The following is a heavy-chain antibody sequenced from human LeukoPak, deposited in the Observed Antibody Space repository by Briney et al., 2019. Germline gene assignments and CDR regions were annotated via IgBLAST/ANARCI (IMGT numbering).Heavy chain of an antibody. J-gene: IGHJ4*02. CDR2: IYYSGST. D-gene: IGHD6-19*01. CDR1: GGSLSSYY. CDR3: ARAGYSSGWYSKYFDY. V-gene: IGHV4-59*08. Sequence: PSETLSLTCTVSGGSLSSYYWSWIRQPPGKGLEWIGYIYYSGSTNYNPSLKSRVTISVDTSKNQFSLKLSSVTAADTAVYYCARAGYSSGWYSKYFDYWGQGTLVTVSS.